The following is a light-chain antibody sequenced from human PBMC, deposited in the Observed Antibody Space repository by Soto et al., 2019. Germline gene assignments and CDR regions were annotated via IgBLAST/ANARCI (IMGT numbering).Light chain of an antibody. J-gene: IGKJ5*01. V-gene: IGKV3-15*01. CDR2: GAS. Sequence: IVMTQSPATLSVSPGGRATLSCGASQSISTKLAWYQQRPGQAPRLLIYGASTRAPGIPVRFSGSGSGTDFTLIINRLQPEDFALYFCQHYGRGSPIAFGLGTRLEIK. CDR3: QHYGRGSPIA. CDR1: QSISTK.